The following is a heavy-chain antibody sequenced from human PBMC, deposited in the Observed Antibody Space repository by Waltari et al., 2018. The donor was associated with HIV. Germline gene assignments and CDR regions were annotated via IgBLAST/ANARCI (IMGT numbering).Heavy chain of an antibody. J-gene: IGHJ4*02. CDR1: GFTFSSYC. Sequence: QVQLVESGGGVVQPGGSLRLSCAASGFTFSSYCLHWVRQAPGKGLGWVEFRRYDGSNKYYADSVKGRFTISRDNSKNTLYLQMNSLRAEETAVYYCAKVYAAMVPAVDYWGQGTLVTVSS. D-gene: IGHD5-18*01. CDR3: AKVYAAMVPAVDY. CDR2: RRYDGSNK. V-gene: IGHV3-30*02.